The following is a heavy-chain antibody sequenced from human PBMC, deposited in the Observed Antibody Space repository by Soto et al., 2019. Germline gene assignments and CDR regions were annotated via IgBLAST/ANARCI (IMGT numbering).Heavy chain of an antibody. D-gene: IGHD2-15*01. V-gene: IGHV3-66*01. J-gene: IGHJ4*02. CDR3: ARGYCSGGSCYSDYFDY. Sequence: GGSLRLSCAASGFTVRSNCMSWVRQAPGKGLEWVSVIYSGGSTYYADSVKGRFTISRDNSKNTLYLQMNSLRAEDTAVYYCARGYCSGGSCYSDYFDYWGQGTLVTVSS. CDR2: IYSGGST. CDR1: GFTVRSNC.